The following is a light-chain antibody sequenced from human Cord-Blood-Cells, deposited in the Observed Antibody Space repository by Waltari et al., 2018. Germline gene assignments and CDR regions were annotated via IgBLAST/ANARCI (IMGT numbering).Light chain of an antibody. J-gene: IGLJ2*01. CDR3: SSYTSSSTVV. V-gene: IGLV2-14*01. CDR2: DVS. CDR1: SSDVGGYNY. Sequence: QSALTQPASVSGSPGQSITISCTGTSSDVGGYNYVSWYQQHPGKAPKLMIYDVSNWPSVFFNRFPGSKAGNTASLTSSGLQAEDEADYYCSSYTSSSTVVFGGGTKLTVL.